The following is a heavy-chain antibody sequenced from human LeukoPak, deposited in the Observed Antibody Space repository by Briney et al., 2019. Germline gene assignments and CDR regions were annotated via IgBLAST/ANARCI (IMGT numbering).Heavy chain of an antibody. V-gene: IGHV3-48*01. D-gene: IGHD4-11*01. Sequence: AGGSLRLSCAASGFTFSSYSMNWVRQAPGKGLEWVSYISSSSSTNYADSVKGRFTISRDNAKNSLYLQMNSLRAEDTAVYYCAREDSNYFPYWGQGTLVTVSS. J-gene: IGHJ4*02. CDR2: ISSSSST. CDR1: GFTFSSYS. CDR3: AREDSNYFPY.